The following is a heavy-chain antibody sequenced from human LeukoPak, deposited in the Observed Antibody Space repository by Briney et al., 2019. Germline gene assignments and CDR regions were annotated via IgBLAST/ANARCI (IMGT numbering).Heavy chain of an antibody. D-gene: IGHD1-20*01. CDR2: IIPIFGTA. J-gene: IGHJ4*02. CDR3: ARDRLRITGTPDMDY. Sequence: SVKVSCKASGDSFRNSAISWVRQAPGQGLEWMGGIIPIFGTANYAQKFQGRVTITADESTSTAYMELSSLRSEDTAVYYCARDRLRITGTPDMDYWGQGTLVTVSS. CDR1: GDSFRNSA. V-gene: IGHV1-69*13.